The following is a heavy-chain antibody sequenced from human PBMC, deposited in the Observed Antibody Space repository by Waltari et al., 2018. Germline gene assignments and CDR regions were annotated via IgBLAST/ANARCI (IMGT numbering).Heavy chain of an antibody. CDR2: VFSSGSS. CDR3: ARHGVGQVVQD. V-gene: IGHV4-59*08. CDR1: GGSINGFY. Sequence: QVQLQESGPGLLKPSETLSLTCTVSGGSINGFYWSWIRQTPEKGLEWIAYVFSSGSSGTTPSLRSRVTISADPSKNQISLKLSSVTAGDTAVYFCARHGVGQVVQDWGQGTLVTVSS. D-gene: IGHD1-26*01. J-gene: IGHJ1*01.